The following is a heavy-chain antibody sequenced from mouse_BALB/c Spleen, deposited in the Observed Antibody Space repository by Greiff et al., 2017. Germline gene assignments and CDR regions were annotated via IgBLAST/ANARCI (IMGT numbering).Heavy chain of an antibody. CDR3: ARLITTGY. D-gene: IGHD2-4*01. V-gene: IGHV1-7*01. J-gene: IGHJ2*01. CDR2: INPSTGYT. CDR1: GYTFTSYW. Sequence: QVQLQQSGAELAKPGASVKMSCKASGYTFTSYWMHWVKQRPGQGLEWIGYINPSTGYTEYNQKFKDKATLTADKSSSTAYMQLSSLTSEDSAVYYCARLITTGYWGQGTTLTVSS.